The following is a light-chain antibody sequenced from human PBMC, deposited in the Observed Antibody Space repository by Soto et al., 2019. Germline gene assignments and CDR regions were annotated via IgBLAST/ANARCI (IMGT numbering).Light chain of an antibody. Sequence: QSVLTQPPSASGSPGQSVTISCTGTSSDVGGYNYVSWYQQHPGKAPKLMIYEVSKRPSGVPDRFSGSKSGNTASLTVSGLQAEDEADYYCSSYAGSNNPHVVFGGGTKGTVL. J-gene: IGLJ2*01. CDR1: SSDVGGYNY. CDR2: EVS. CDR3: SSYAGSNNPHVV. V-gene: IGLV2-8*01.